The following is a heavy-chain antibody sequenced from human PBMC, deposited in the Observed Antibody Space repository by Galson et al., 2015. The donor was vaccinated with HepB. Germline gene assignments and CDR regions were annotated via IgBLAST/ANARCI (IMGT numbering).Heavy chain of an antibody. J-gene: IGHJ4*02. CDR3: AGNPASLRYFDS. Sequence: SVKVSCKASGYTFTSYGISWVRQAPGQGLEWMGWISAYNGNTNYAQKLQGRVTMTTDTSTSTAYMELRSLRSDDTAVYYCAGNPASLRYFDSWGQGTLVTVSS. CDR1: GYTFTSYG. D-gene: IGHD3-9*01. CDR2: ISAYNGNT. V-gene: IGHV1-18*04.